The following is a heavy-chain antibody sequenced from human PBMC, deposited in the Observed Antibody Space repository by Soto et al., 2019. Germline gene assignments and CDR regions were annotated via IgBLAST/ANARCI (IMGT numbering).Heavy chain of an antibody. CDR2: ISAYNGNT. D-gene: IGHD6-6*01. J-gene: IGHJ6*03. V-gene: IGHV1-18*01. CDR3: ASNSEYSSPYYYYYYYMDV. Sequence: QVQLVQSGAEVKKPGASVKVSCKASGYTFTSYGISWVRQAPGQGLEWMGWISAYNGNTNYAQKLQGGVTMTTDTSTSTAYMELRSLRSDDTAVYYCASNSEYSSPYYYYYYYMDVWGKGTTVTVSS. CDR1: GYTFTSYG.